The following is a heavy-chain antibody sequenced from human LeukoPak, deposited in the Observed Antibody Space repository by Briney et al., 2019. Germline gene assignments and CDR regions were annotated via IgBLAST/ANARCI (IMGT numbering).Heavy chain of an antibody. Sequence: KPSETLSLTCTVSGASVSNGSFYWGWIRQPPGKGLEWIGNIHSSGSTSYNASLKSRVTISVDTSKNQFSLRLDSVTAADTAVYYCARRGGNTWSVAYWGQGTLVTVSS. J-gene: IGHJ4*02. V-gene: IGHV4-39*01. CDR2: IHSSGST. CDR1: GASVSNGSFY. CDR3: ARRGGNTWSVAY. D-gene: IGHD1-1*01.